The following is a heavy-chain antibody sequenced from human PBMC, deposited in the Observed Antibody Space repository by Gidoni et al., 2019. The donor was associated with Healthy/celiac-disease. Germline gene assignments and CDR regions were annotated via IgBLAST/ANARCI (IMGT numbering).Heavy chain of an antibody. Sequence: EVQPVESGGGLAQPGGSLTISCAASAFTFSGSAMHWVRQASGKGLEWVGRIRSKANSYATAYAASVKGRFTISRDDSKNTAYLQMNSLKSEVTAVYYCTRRYRGLGYWGQGTLVTVSS. J-gene: IGHJ4*02. CDR3: TRRYRGLGY. D-gene: IGHD1-1*01. V-gene: IGHV3-73*01. CDR1: AFTFSGSA. CDR2: IRSKANSYAT.